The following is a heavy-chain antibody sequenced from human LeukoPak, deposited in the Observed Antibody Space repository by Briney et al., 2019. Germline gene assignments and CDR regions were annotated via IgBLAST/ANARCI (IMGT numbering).Heavy chain of an antibody. CDR2: IYSSGST. Sequence: SETLSLTCTVSGGPMSNYHWSWIRQPPGKGLQWIGYIYSSGSTTYNPALKSRLTISVDTSKNLLSLKLSSVTAADTAVYYCARRAIPENYFDYWGQGTLVTVSS. CDR1: GGPMSNYH. CDR3: ARRAIPENYFDY. V-gene: IGHV4-4*09. D-gene: IGHD2-21*01. J-gene: IGHJ4*02.